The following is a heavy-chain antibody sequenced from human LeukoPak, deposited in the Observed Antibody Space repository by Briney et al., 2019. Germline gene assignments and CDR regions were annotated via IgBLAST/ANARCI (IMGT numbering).Heavy chain of an antibody. J-gene: IGHJ4*02. CDR2: INWNGGST. Sequence: PGGSLRLSRAASGFTFDDYGMSWVRQAPGKGLEWVSGINWNGGSTGYADSVKGRFTISRDNAKNSLYLQMNSLRAEDTAVYYCATSSTLIVVAPTAIRDYWGQGTLVTVSS. CDR1: GFTFDDYG. D-gene: IGHD2-2*02. V-gene: IGHV3-20*04. CDR3: ATSSTLIVVAPTAIRDY.